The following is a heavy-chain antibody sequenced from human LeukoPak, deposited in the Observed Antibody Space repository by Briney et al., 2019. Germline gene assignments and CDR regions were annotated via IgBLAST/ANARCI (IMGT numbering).Heavy chain of an antibody. CDR3: ARARNRGSSWFQRAGWFDP. D-gene: IGHD6-13*01. CDR2: IYYSGST. J-gene: IGHJ5*02. Sequence: SGTLSLTCTVSGGSISSSSYYWGWIRQPPGKGLEWIGSIYYSGSTNYNPSLKSRVTISVDTSKNQFSLKLSSVTAADTAVYYCARARNRGSSWFQRAGWFDPWGQGTLVTVSS. V-gene: IGHV4-39*07. CDR1: GGSISSSSYY.